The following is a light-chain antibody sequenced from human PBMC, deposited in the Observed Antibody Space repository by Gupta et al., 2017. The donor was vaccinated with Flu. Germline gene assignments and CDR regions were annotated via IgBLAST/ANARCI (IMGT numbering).Light chain of an antibody. CDR2: DKN. CDR1: TGAVQTGYN. Sequence: VTMNCSSRTGAVQTGYNANWCHQKPGQTPRLLIYDKNNKHSGTPARFSGSILVGKAALTLAGVQTEEDAEYYCLLEVGGGRKWVFGGGTKVTVL. J-gene: IGLJ3*02. V-gene: IGLV7-43*01. CDR3: LLEVGGGRKWV.